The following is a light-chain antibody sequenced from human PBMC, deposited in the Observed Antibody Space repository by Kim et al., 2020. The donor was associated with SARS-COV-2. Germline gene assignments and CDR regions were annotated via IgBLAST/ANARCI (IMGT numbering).Light chain of an antibody. V-gene: IGKV1-39*01. CDR1: QSISSY. J-gene: IGKJ4*01. CDR3: QQSYSTPYF. Sequence: DIQMTQSPSSLSASVGDRVTITCRASQSISSYLNWYQQKPGKAPKLLIYAASSLQSGVPSRFSGSGSWTDFTLTISSLQPEDFATYYCQQSYSTPYFFGGGTKVDIK. CDR2: AAS.